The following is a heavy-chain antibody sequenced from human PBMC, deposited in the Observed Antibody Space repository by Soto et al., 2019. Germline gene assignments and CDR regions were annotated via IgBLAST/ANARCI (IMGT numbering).Heavy chain of an antibody. CDR1: GYTFTSYG. D-gene: IGHD2-15*01. Sequence: GASVKVSCKASGYTFTSYGISWVRQAPGQGLEWMGWISACNGNTNYAQKLQGRVTMTTDTSTSTAYMELRSLRSDDTAVYYCARDRYGSGCSCYSVAWFDPGGKGTLVTVP. J-gene: IGHJ5*02. CDR2: ISACNGNT. V-gene: IGHV1-18*01. CDR3: ARDRYGSGCSCYSVAWFDP.